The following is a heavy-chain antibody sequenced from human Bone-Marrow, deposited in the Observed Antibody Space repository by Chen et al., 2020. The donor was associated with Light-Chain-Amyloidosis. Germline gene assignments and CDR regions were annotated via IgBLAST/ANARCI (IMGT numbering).Heavy chain of an antibody. CDR1: NSFINTDYY. Sequence: QVHLQESGPGLVKPSETLSLTCGVSNSFINTDYYWGWIRQPPGKGLDWIGSVDSYYNPSLRSRLSLSIAPSKKHFSPRLASVTAADTAVYYCATLRRPCGYFATVALDIWGLGTMVTVST. CDR2: VDS. D-gene: IGHD5-18*01. V-gene: IGHV4-38-2*01. CDR3: ATLRRPCGYFATVALDI. J-gene: IGHJ3*02.